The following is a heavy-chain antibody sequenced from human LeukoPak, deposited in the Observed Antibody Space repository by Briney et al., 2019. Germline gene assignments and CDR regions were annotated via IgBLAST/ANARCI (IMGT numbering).Heavy chain of an antibody. CDR2: INYSGST. J-gene: IGHJ4*02. CDR1: GGSISSYY. Sequence: PSETLSLTCTVSGGSISSYYWNWIRQPPGKGLGWIGYINYSGSTNYNPSLKSRVTISVDTSKNQFSLKLSSVTAADTAVYYCARGADSSGYYSIFYFDYRGQGTLVTVSS. D-gene: IGHD3-22*01. CDR3: ARGADSSGYYSIFYFDY. V-gene: IGHV4-59*01.